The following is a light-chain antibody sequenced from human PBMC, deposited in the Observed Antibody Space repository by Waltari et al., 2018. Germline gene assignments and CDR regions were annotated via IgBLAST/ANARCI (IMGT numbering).Light chain of an antibody. V-gene: IGLV2-23*02. J-gene: IGLJ2*01. Sequence: QSALTQPASVSGSPGQSIAISCTGTSSDVGGYNCVSWYQHHPGQAPKLIIYDVTKRPSGSSDRFSGSKSGNTASLTISGLQAEDEADYYCCSYATTSSVRFGGGTKVTVL. CDR3: CSYATTSSVR. CDR2: DVT. CDR1: SSDVGGYNC.